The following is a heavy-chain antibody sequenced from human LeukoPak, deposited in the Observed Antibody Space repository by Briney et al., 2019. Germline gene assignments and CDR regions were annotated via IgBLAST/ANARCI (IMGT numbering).Heavy chain of an antibody. Sequence: SETLSLTCAVYGGSFSGYYWSWIRRPPGKGLEWIGYIYYSGSTNYNPSLKSRVTISVDTSKNQFSLKLSSVTAADTAVYYCARGPLGDEFADAFDIWGQGTMVTVSS. V-gene: IGHV4-59*13. CDR1: GGSFSGYY. D-gene: IGHD4-17*01. J-gene: IGHJ3*02. CDR2: IYYSGST. CDR3: ARGPLGDEFADAFDI.